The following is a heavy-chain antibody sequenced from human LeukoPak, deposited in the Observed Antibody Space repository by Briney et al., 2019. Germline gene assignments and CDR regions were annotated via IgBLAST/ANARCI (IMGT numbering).Heavy chain of an antibody. CDR2: IYHSGST. V-gene: IGHV4-30-2*01. Sequence: SETLSLTCAVYGGSFSGYYWSWIRQPPGKGLEWIGYIYHSGSTYYNPSLKSRVTISVDRSKNQFSLKLSSVTAADTAVYYCASTSHQLLPGGWFDPWGQGTLVTVSS. CDR1: GGSFSGYY. CDR3: ASTSHQLLPGGWFDP. J-gene: IGHJ5*02. D-gene: IGHD2-2*01.